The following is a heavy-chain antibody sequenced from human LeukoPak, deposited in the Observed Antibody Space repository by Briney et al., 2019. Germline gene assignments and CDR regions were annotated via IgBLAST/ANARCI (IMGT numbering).Heavy chain of an antibody. V-gene: IGHV4-34*01. CDR1: GFTFSSYS. CDR2: INHSGST. CDR3: ARGGYSSSWSLLGAFDI. D-gene: IGHD6-13*01. Sequence: GSLRLSXAASGFTFSSYSMNWVRQPPGKGLEWIGEINHSGSTNYNPSLKSRVTISVDTSKNQFSLKLSSVTAADTAVYYCARGGYSSSWSLLGAFDIWGQGTMVTVSS. J-gene: IGHJ3*02.